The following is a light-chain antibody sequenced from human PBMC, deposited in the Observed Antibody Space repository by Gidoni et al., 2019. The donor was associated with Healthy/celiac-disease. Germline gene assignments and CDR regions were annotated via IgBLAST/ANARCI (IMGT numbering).Light chain of an antibody. J-gene: IGLJ1*01. CDR3: SSYAGSNIV. Sequence: QSALTQPPSSSGSPGQSVTISCPGTSSDVGGYHYVSWYQQHPGKAPKLMIYDVSNRPSGVPDRFSGSKSGNTPSLTVSGLQAEDEADYYCSSYAGSNIVFGTGTKVTVL. CDR1: SSDVGGYHY. V-gene: IGLV2-8*01. CDR2: DVS.